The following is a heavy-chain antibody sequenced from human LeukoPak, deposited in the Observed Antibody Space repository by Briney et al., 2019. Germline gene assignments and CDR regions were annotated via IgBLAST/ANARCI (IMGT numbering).Heavy chain of an antibody. CDR3: AWGRQLNFFYL. V-gene: IGHV4-34*01. Sequence: PSETLSLTCAVYGGSFSGYYWSWIRQPPGKGLEWIGEINHSGSTNYNPSLKSRVTISIDTSKNHFSLRLNSVTAADTAVYFFAWGRQLNFFYLWGQGTLVTVSS. J-gene: IGHJ4*02. D-gene: IGHD2-2*01. CDR1: GGSFSGYY. CDR2: INHSGST.